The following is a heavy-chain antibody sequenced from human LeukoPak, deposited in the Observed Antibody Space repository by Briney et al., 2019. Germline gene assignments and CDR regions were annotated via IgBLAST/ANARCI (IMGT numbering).Heavy chain of an antibody. CDR1: GFTFSSYS. J-gene: IGHJ4*02. D-gene: IGHD2-21*02. Sequence: PGGSLRLSCAASGFTFSSYSMNWVRQAPGKGLEWVSSISSSSSFIYYADSVKGRFTISRDNAKNSLYLQMNSLRAEDTAVYYCARALAYCGGDCYSGGDYWGQGTLVTVSS. V-gene: IGHV3-21*01. CDR2: ISSSSSFI. CDR3: ARALAYCGGDCYSGGDY.